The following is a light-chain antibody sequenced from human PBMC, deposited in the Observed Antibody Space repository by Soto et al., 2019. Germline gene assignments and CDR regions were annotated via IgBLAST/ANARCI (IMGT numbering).Light chain of an antibody. CDR3: LQDYNYPRT. CDR1: QGIRKD. CDR2: AAS. V-gene: IGKV1-6*01. Sequence: AIQMTQSPSSLSASLGDRVTITCRASQGIRKDLGWYQQKLGKAPQLLIYAASSLQSGVPSRFSRSGSGTDFTLTISRLQPEDVATFYCLQDYNYPRTFGQWPKVEMK. J-gene: IGKJ1*01.